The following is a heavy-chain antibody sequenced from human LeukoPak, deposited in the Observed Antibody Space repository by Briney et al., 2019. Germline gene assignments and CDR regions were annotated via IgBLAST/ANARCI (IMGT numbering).Heavy chain of an antibody. CDR1: GFTFSSYA. CDR3: ASEIRNYYYGMDV. J-gene: IGHJ6*02. V-gene: IGHV3-30-3*01. Sequence: GGSLRLSCAASGFTFSSYAMSWVRQAPGKGLEWVAVISYDGSNKYYADSVKGRFTISRDNSKNTLYLQMNSLRAEDTAVYYCASEIRNYYYGMDVWGQGTTVTVSS. CDR2: ISYDGSNK.